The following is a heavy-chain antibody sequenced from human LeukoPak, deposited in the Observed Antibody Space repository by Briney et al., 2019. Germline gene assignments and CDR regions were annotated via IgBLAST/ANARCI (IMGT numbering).Heavy chain of an antibody. CDR3: ASPCYDYVWGSYRLDY. CDR2: IYYSGST. J-gene: IGHJ4*02. D-gene: IGHD3-16*02. V-gene: IGHV4-39*01. Sequence: SETLYLTCTVSGGSISSSSYYWGWIRQPPGKGLEWIGSIYYSGSTYYNPSLKSRVTISVDTSKDQFSLKLSSVTAADTAVYYCASPCYDYVWGSYRLDYWGQGTLVTVSS. CDR1: GGSISSSSYY.